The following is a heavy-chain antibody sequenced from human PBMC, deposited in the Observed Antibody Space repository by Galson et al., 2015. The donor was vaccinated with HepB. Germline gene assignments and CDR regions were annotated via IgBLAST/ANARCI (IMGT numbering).Heavy chain of an antibody. CDR1: GFTVSSNY. CDR3: ARGYSRSWYSGLGF. V-gene: IGHV3-53*01. J-gene: IGHJ4*02. D-gene: IGHD6-13*01. CDR2: IYSGGNT. Sequence: SLRLSCAASGFTVSSNYMSWVRQAPGRGLECVSVIYSGGNTYYADSLRGRFIISRDNSKNTLYLQMNSPRVEDTAVYYCARGYSRSWYSGLGFWGQGTLVTGSS.